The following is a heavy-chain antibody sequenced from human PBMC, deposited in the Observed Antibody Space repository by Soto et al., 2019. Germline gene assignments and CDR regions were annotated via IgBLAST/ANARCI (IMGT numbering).Heavy chain of an antibody. J-gene: IGHJ6*02. CDR3: ARDRDDYGDYRNKYYGMDV. Sequence: GASVKVSCKASGGTLSSYAISWVRQAPGQGLEWMGGIIPIFGTANYAQKFQGRVTITADESTSTAYMELSSLRSEDTAVYYCARDRDDYGDYRNKYYGMDVWGQGTTVTVSS. D-gene: IGHD4-17*01. V-gene: IGHV1-69*13. CDR1: GGTLSSYA. CDR2: IIPIFGTA.